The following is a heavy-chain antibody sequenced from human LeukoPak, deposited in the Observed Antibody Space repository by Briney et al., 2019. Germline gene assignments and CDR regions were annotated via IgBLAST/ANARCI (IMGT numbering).Heavy chain of an antibody. D-gene: IGHD3-22*01. V-gene: IGHV1-24*01. Sequence: ASVKVSCKVSGYTLTELSMHWVRQAPGKGLEWMGGFDPEDGETIYAQKFQGRVTMTEDTSTDTAYMELSSLRSEDTAVYYCAITYYERKGELTPDWGQGTLVTVSS. CDR2: FDPEDGET. CDR3: AITYYERKGELTPD. J-gene: IGHJ4*02. CDR1: GYTLTELS.